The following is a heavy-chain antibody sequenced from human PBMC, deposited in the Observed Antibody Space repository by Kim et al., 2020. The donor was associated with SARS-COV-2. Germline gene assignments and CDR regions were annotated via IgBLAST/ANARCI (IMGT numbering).Heavy chain of an antibody. D-gene: IGHD1-1*01. CDR2: IYSGGST. CDR1: GFTVISNY. CDR3: RRDGVPDYGMDV. Sequence: GGSLRLSCAASGFTVISNYISWVRQAPGKGLEWVSVIYSGGSTYYADSVKGRFTISRDNSQNKLYFQMNSLKAEEKALYYWRRDGVPDYGMDVCGQGTTV. V-gene: IGHV3-53*01. J-gene: IGHJ6*02.